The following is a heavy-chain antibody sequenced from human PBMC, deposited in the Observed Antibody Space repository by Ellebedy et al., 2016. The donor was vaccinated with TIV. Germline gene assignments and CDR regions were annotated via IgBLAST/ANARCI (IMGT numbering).Heavy chain of an antibody. Sequence: GGSLRLXCAASGFTFSSYGMHWVRQAPGKGLEWVAVISYDGSNKYYADSVKGRFTISRDNSKNTLYLQMNSLRAEDTAVYYCARDVLYYYDSSGTPAFDIWGQGTMVTVSS. V-gene: IGHV3-30*03. J-gene: IGHJ3*02. CDR3: ARDVLYYYDSSGTPAFDI. D-gene: IGHD3-22*01. CDR2: ISYDGSNK. CDR1: GFTFSSYG.